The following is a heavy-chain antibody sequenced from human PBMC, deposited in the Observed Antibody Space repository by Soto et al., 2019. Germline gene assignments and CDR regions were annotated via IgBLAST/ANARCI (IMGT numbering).Heavy chain of an antibody. CDR3: AREEGGYGGNLAADY. J-gene: IGHJ4*02. D-gene: IGHD2-21*02. CDR2: ISYDGSNK. Sequence: GGSLRLSCAASGFTFSSYAMHWVRQAPGKGLEWVAVISYDGSNKYYADSVKGRFTISRDNSKNTLYLQMNSLRAEDTAVYYCAREEGGYGGNLAADYWGQGTLVTVSS. CDR1: GFTFSSYA. V-gene: IGHV3-30-3*01.